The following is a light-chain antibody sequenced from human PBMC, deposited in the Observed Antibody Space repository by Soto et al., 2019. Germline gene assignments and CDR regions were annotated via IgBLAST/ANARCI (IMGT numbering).Light chain of an antibody. J-gene: IGKJ5*01. CDR2: DAS. CDR1: QTISRW. V-gene: IGKV1-5*01. CDR3: HSRA. Sequence: IQMTQSPSTLSGSVGDEVTITCRASQTISRWLAWYQQKPGRAPKLLIYDASTLESGVPSRFSGSGSETESTLTISRLQPDDFATYFCHSRAFGQGTRLEIK.